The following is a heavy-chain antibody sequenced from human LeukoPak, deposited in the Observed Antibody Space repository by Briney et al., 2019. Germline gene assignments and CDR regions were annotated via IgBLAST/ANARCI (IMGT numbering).Heavy chain of an antibody. V-gene: IGHV1-69*13. J-gene: IGHJ6*02. CDR2: VSPVFGTA. CDR3: ARGPWGYCSGGSCYSHYYYYGMDV. CDR1: GCTFSRYA. Sequence: ASVTISCTASGCTFSRYAISWVRQDPGQGLEWMGWVSPVFGTANYAQKFQGRVTITADESTSTAYMELSSLRSEDTAVYYCARGPWGYCSGGSCYSHYYYYGMDVWGQGTTVTVSS. D-gene: IGHD2-15*01.